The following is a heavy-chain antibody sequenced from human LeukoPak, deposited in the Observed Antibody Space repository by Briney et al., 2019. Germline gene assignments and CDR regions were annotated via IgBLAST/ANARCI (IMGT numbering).Heavy chain of an antibody. CDR1: GYIFTSYC. J-gene: IGHJ4*02. D-gene: IGHD2-15*01. V-gene: IGHV5-10-1*01. Sequence: GESLKISFNGSGYIFTSYCISWVRQMPGKDLESMGRNTPSNSYTNYNPSFQGHLTISVDKSIATAYLQWPTLKASDTAMYYCARGGWLDDDWGQGIPVTVSS. CDR2: NTPSNSYT. CDR3: ARGGWLDDD.